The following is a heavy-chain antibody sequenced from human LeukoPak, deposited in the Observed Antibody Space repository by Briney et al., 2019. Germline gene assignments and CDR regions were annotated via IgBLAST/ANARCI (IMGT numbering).Heavy chain of an antibody. V-gene: IGHV4-34*01. CDR3: ARGTRGGNYYGMDV. J-gene: IGHJ6*02. D-gene: IGHD3-3*01. CDR1: GGSFSGHY. CDR2: INHSGST. Sequence: SETLSLTCAVYGGSFSGHYWSWIRQPPGKGLEWIREINHSGSTNYNPSLKSRVTLSVDTSKNQFSLNLNSVTAADTAVYYCARGTRGGNYYGMDVWGQGTTVTVS.